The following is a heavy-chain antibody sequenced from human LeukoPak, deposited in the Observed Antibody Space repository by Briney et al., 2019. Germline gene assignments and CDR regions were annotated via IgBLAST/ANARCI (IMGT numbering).Heavy chain of an antibody. V-gene: IGHV3-30-3*01. J-gene: IGHJ4*02. D-gene: IGHD1-26*01. CDR3: ARDPISGYSGPFDY. Sequence: GGSLRLSCAASGFTFSSYAMHWVRQAPGKGLEWVAVISYDGSNKYYADSVKGRFTISRDNSKNTLYLQMSSLRAEDTAVYYCARDPISGYSGPFDYWGQGTLVTVSS. CDR2: ISYDGSNK. CDR1: GFTFSSYA.